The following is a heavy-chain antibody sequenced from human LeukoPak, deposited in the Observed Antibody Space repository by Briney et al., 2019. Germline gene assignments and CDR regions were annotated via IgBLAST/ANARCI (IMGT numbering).Heavy chain of an antibody. CDR1: GXSINSGGDS. CDR2: IYHSGST. J-gene: IGHJ4*02. CDR3: ARGYGTFDF. Sequence: SSETLSLTCAVSGXSINSGGDSWSWIRQPPGKGLEWMGYIYHSGSTYYNPSLKSRVTMSVDRSKNHFSLKLNSVTAADTAVYYCARGYGTFDFWGQGILVTVSS. V-gene: IGHV4-30-2*01. D-gene: IGHD5-18*01.